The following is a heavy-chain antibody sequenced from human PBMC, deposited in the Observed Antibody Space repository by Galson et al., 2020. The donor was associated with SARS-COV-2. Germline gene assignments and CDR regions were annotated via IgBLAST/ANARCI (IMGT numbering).Heavy chain of an antibody. Sequence: ASVKVSCKASGFTLTSYGISWVRQAPGQGLEWIGWISAYNGHTNYAQKFQGRVTMTTDTSTSTVYMELTGLRSDDTAVYYCAREDEGIIMVQGVFDYWGQGTLVTVSS. J-gene: IGHJ4*02. CDR2: ISAYNGHT. CDR1: GFTLTSYG. D-gene: IGHD3-10*01. CDR3: AREDEGIIMVQGVFDY. V-gene: IGHV1-18*01.